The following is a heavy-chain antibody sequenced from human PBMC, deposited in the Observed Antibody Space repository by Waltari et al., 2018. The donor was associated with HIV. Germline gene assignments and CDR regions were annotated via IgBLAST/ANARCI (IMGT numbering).Heavy chain of an antibody. D-gene: IGHD3-22*01. CDR2: IVPSDSDT. CDR1: GYRFTSHW. V-gene: IGHV5-51*03. J-gene: IGHJ4*02. CDR3: ARRTNYYDSSGYGY. Sequence: EVQLVQSGAEVKKPGESLKITCKGSGYRFTSHWIGWVRQMPGKGLEWMGIIVPSDSDTSYSPSFQGKVTISADKSISTAYLQWSSLKASDTAMYYCARRTNYYDSSGYGYWGQGTLVTVSS.